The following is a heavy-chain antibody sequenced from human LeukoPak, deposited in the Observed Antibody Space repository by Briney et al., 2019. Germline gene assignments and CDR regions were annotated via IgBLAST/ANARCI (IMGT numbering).Heavy chain of an antibody. CDR2: IYHSGST. J-gene: IGHJ4*02. CDR3: ARGQGSYGDY. Sequence: PGGSLRLSCAASGFTFSTYSMSWVRQPPGKGLEWIGEIYHSGSTNYNPSLRSRVTISVDRSKNQFALKLTSVTAADTAVYYCARGQGSYGDYWGQGTLVIVSS. CDR1: GFTFSTYS. V-gene: IGHV4-4*02. D-gene: IGHD5-18*01.